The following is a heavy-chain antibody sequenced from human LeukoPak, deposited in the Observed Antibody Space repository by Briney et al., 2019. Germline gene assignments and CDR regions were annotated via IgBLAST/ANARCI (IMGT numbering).Heavy chain of an antibody. Sequence: GGSLRLSCAASGFTFSRYSMTWVRQAPGKGLEWISFISSSRSTTYYADSVKGRCTISRDNGKNSMYLQMHSLRAEDTAVYYCVRAEVGTTLKDYYYYMDVWGKGTTVTVSS. V-gene: IGHV3-48*01. CDR3: VRAEVGTTLKDYYYYMDV. CDR1: GFTFSRYS. CDR2: ISSSRSTT. D-gene: IGHD1-26*01. J-gene: IGHJ6*03.